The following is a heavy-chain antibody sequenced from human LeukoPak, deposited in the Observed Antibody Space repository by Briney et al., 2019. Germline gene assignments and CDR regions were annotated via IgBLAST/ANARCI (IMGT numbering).Heavy chain of an antibody. D-gene: IGHD2-8*02. V-gene: IGHV4-39*07. Sequence: PSETLSLTCTVSGGSIRSSYYYWGWIRQPPGKGLEWIGSIYDSGSTYYSPSLKSRVTILVDLSKNQFSLKLRSVTAADTAVYYCARDLVGNIGEDAFDIWGQGTTVTVSS. CDR3: ARDLVGNIGEDAFDI. CDR2: IYDSGST. J-gene: IGHJ3*02. CDR1: GGSIRSSYYY.